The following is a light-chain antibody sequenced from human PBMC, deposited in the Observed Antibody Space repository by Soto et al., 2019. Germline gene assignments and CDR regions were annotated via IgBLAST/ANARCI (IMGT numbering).Light chain of an antibody. V-gene: IGKV1-5*03. CDR3: QQYDNGWT. J-gene: IGKJ1*01. Sequence: DMQMTQSPSTLSASVGDRVTSTCRATQSISSWLAWYQQKPGKAPKLLIYKASTLESGVPSRFSGSGSGTEFTLTISSLQPDDFATYYCQQYDNGWTFGQGTKVEIK. CDR1: QSISSW. CDR2: KAS.